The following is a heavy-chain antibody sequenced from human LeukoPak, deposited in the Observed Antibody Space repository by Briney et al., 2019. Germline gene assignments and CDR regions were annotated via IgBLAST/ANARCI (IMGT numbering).Heavy chain of an antibody. J-gene: IGHJ4*02. CDR2: SDPEDGET. D-gene: IGHD3-10*01. CDR1: GYTLTELS. Sequence: ASVKVSCKVSGYTLTELSMHWVRQAPGKGVEWMGGSDPEDGETIYAQKLQGRVTMTEDTSTDTAYMELSSLRSEDTAVYYCARSGLLWFQGFDYWGQGTLVTVSS. V-gene: IGHV1-24*01. CDR3: ARSGLLWFQGFDY.